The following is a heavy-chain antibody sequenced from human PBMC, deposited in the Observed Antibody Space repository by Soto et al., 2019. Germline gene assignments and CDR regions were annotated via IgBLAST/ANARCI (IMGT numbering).Heavy chain of an antibody. CDR3: ARAVGMVAAKNWFDP. D-gene: IGHD2-15*01. J-gene: IGHJ5*02. CDR1: GGPFSSYA. CDR2: IIPIFGTA. Sequence: SVKVSCKAAGGPFSSYAIIWGRQAPGQGLEWMGGIIPIFGTANYAQKFQCRVTITADESTSTAYMELSSLRSEDTAVYYCARAVGMVAAKNWFDPWGQRTLVTVSS. V-gene: IGHV1-69*01.